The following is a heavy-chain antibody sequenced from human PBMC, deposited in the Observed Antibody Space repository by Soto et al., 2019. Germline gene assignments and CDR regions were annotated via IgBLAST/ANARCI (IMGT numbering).Heavy chain of an antibody. D-gene: IGHD5-12*01. CDR2: IRSKAYAATA. V-gene: IGHV3-49*03. CDR1: GFTFGAYA. Sequence: LRLSCATSGFTFGAYAMSWFRQAPGKGLEWVGFIRSKAYAATAEYAASGKGRFIISRDDSKSIAYLQMNNLQIEDTAVYFCARQYTGYGSPRNAFDIWGQGTLVTVSS. J-gene: IGHJ3*02. CDR3: ARQYTGYGSPRNAFDI.